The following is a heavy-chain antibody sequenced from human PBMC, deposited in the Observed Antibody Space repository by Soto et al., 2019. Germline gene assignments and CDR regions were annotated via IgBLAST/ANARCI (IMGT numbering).Heavy chain of an antibody. CDR2: VKSRPDGGTT. Sequence: EGQLEQSGGGLVRSGGSLRLSCVASGFSFSNAWMTWVRQAPGKGLEWVGRVKSRPDGGTTDYASPVKGRFTITRDDSKSTVYLQMYSLKGEDTDVYYCTTVFLLPRGLGSSVFWGQGALVTVSS. CDR1: GFSFSNAW. J-gene: IGHJ4*02. CDR3: TTVFLLPRGLGSSVF. D-gene: IGHD6-19*01. V-gene: IGHV3-15*01.